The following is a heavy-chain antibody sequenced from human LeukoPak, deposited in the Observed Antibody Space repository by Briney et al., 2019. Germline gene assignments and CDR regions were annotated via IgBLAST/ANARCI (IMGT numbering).Heavy chain of an antibody. J-gene: IGHJ4*02. Sequence: GGSLRLSCAASGFTFSSYWMSWVRQAPGKGLEWVANIKQDGSEKYYVDSVKGRFTISRDNAKNSLYLQMNSLRAEDTAVYYCAQEPMIVVVITGYWGQGTLVTVSS. CDR3: AQEPMIVVVITGY. D-gene: IGHD3-22*01. CDR1: GFTFSSYW. CDR2: IKQDGSEK. V-gene: IGHV3-7*01.